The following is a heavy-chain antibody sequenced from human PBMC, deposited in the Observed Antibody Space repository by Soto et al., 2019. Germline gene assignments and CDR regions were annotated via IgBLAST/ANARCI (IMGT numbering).Heavy chain of an antibody. Sequence: QVQLLQSGAEVKKPGSSVKVSCKASGGTFSSNPISWMRQAPEQGLEWVGGTIPTVGAGSYAQRFQGRVTITADKSTNTAYIELSNLRPEDTAVYYCARRQSNGYNRYFDSWGQGTLVTVSS. CDR2: TIPTVGAG. CDR1: GGTFSSNP. D-gene: IGHD5-12*01. J-gene: IGHJ4*02. V-gene: IGHV1-69*06. CDR3: ARRQSNGYNRYFDS.